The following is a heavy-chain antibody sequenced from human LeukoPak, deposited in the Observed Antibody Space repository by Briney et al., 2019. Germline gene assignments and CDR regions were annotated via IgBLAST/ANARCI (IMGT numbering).Heavy chain of an antibody. V-gene: IGHV3-23*01. CDR3: AKTTRAEYFDWLCFWY. CDR2: ISGSGGST. J-gene: IGHJ4*02. Sequence: GGSLRLSCAASGFTFSSYAMSWVRQAPGKGLEWVSAISGSGGSTYYADSVKGRFTISRDNSKNTLYLQMNSLRAEDTAVYYCAKTTRAEYFDWLCFWYWGQGTLVTVSS. D-gene: IGHD3-9*01. CDR1: GFTFSSYA.